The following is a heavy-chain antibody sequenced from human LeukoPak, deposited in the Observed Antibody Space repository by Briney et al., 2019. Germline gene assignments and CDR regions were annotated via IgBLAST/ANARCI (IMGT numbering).Heavy chain of an antibody. Sequence: AGGSLRLSCAASGFTFSSYSMNWVRQAPGKGLEWVSSISSSSYIYYADSVKGRFTISRDNAKNSLYLQMNSLRAEDTAVYYCAKETTVTTDAFDIWGQGTMVTVSS. D-gene: IGHD4-17*01. CDR1: GFTFSSYS. J-gene: IGHJ3*02. CDR2: ISSSSYI. V-gene: IGHV3-21*04. CDR3: AKETTVTTDAFDI.